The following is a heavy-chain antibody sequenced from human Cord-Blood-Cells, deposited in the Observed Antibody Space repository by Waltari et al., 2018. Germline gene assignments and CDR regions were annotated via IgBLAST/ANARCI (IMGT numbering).Heavy chain of an antibody. V-gene: IGHV3-43*01. CDR2: MSWDGGST. J-gene: IGHJ4*02. CDR1: GFTFDDYT. CDR3: AKENDYSNSLFDY. D-gene: IGHD4-4*01. Sequence: EVQLVESGGVVVQPGGSLRLSCAASGFTFDDYTMHWVRQAPVKGLECVSFMSWDGGSTYYADSVKGRFTIARDNSKNSLYLQMNSLRTEDTALYYCAKENDYSNSLFDYWGQGTLVTVSS.